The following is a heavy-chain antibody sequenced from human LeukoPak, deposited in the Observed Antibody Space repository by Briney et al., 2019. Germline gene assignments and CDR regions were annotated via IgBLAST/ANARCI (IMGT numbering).Heavy chain of an antibody. D-gene: IGHD4-17*01. Sequence: PGGSLRLSCAASGFSFSSFAMSWVRQAPGKGLEWVSGISGSGDTTNYADSVKGRVTTSRDNARNTMYLQMSSLRAEDTAVYYCARDGLPPGPTVTYFDNWGQGTLVTVSS. J-gene: IGHJ4*02. CDR1: GFSFSSFA. CDR2: ISGSGDTT. CDR3: ARDGLPPGPTVTYFDN. V-gene: IGHV3-23*01.